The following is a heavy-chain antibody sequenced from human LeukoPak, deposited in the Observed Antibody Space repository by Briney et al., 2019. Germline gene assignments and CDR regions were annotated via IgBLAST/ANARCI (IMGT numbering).Heavy chain of an antibody. CDR3: ARDAPWGYGDYYYGMDV. J-gene: IGHJ6*02. Sequence: GGSLRLSCAASGFTVSSNYMSWVRQAPGKGLEWVSVIYSGGSTYYADSVKGRFTISRDNAKNSLYLQMNSLRAEDTAVYYCARDAPWGYGDYYYGMDVWGQGTTVTVSS. V-gene: IGHV3-66*01. CDR1: GFTVSSNY. CDR2: IYSGGST. D-gene: IGHD4-17*01.